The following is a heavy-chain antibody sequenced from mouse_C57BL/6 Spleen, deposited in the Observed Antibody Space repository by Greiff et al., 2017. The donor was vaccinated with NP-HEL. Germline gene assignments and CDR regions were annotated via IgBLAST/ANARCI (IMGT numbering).Heavy chain of an antibody. CDR2: ISDGGSYT. J-gene: IGHJ4*01. Sequence: EVKLVESGGGLVKPGGSLKLSCAASGFTFSSYAMSWVRQTPEKRLEWVATISDGGSYTYYPDNVKGRFTISRDNAKNNLYLQRSHLKSEDTAMYYCARGGMVTHYYAMDYWGQGTSVTVSS. CDR1: GFTFSSYA. D-gene: IGHD2-2*01. V-gene: IGHV5-4*03. CDR3: ARGGMVTHYYAMDY.